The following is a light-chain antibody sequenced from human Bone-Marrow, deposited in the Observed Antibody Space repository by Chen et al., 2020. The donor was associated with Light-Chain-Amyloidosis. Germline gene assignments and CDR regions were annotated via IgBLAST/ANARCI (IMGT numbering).Light chain of an antibody. J-gene: IGLJ2*01. CDR1: SSDIGDNKF. Sequence: QSALTQPASVSGSPGQSITISCTGTSSDIGDNKFVSWYQQRPGRGPKLLLFDVNNRPSGITVRFSCSKFDNTASLTISGLRAEDEGDYYCSSSTSTSPVLFGGGTRLTVL. CDR2: DVN. V-gene: IGLV2-14*03. CDR3: SSSTSTSPVL.